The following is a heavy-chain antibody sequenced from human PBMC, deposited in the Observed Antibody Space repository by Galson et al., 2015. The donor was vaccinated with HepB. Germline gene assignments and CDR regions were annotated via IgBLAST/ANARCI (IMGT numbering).Heavy chain of an antibody. J-gene: IGHJ6*02. CDR1: GYSFTNYW. D-gene: IGHD6-13*01. Sequence: QSGAEVKKPGESLKISCKGSGYSFTNYWIAWVRQMPGKGLEWMGIIYPDDSDTTYSPSFQGQVTISVDKSISTAYLRWSSLKASDTAMYYCARTGQELTPYYYYGMDVWGQGTTVTVSS. CDR2: IYPDDSDT. CDR3: ARTGQELTPYYYYGMDV. V-gene: IGHV5-51*01.